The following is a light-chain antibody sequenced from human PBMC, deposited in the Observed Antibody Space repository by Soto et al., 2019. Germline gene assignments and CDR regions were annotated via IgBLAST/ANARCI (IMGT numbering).Light chain of an antibody. CDR2: DVN. V-gene: IGLV2-14*03. Sequence: QSALTHPASVSGFPGQSITISCTGTSSDVGGYNYVSWYQHHPGKAPKLKIYDVNNRPSGVSNRFSGSKSGNTASLTISGLQAEDEADYYCSSYTGSSTLLVFGGGTKLTVL. CDR1: SSDVGGYNY. CDR3: SSYTGSSTLLV. J-gene: IGLJ2*01.